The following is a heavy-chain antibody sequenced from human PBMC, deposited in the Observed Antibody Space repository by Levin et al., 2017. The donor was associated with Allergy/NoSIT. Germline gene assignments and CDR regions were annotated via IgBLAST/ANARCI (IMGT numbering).Heavy chain of an antibody. J-gene: IGHJ4*02. CDR3: ARMASAHLDY. CDR2: INHSGST. Sequence: ASETLSLTCAVYGGSFSGYYWSSIRQPPGKGLEWIGEINHSGSTNYNPSLKSRVTISVDTSKNQFSLKLSSVTAADTAVYYCARMASAHLDYWGQGTLVTVSS. V-gene: IGHV4-34*01. D-gene: IGHD5-24*01. CDR1: GGSFSGYY.